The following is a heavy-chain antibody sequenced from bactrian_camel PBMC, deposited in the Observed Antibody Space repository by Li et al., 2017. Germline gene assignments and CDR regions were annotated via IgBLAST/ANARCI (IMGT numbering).Heavy chain of an antibody. Sequence: HVQLVESGGGSVQAGGSLTLSCVTSGITSSRYCMGWVRQAPGKEREGVAYIDFNGAESYADSVKGRFAISRDNGKRTLYLQMNSLKPEDTAMYYCAADYGLGPCPRDFFYWGLGTQVTVS. CDR3: AADYGLGPCPRDFFY. D-gene: IGHD5*01. CDR1: GITSSRYC. CDR2: IDFNGAE. J-gene: IGHJ6*01. V-gene: IGHV3S26*01.